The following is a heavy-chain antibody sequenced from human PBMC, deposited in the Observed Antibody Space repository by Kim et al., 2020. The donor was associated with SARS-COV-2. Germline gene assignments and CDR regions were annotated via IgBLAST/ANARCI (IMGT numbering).Heavy chain of an antibody. Sequence: SETLSLTCTVYGESLSGYYWSWIRQPPGEGLEWIGEINHVGTTNYNASLGSRVTISIDTSENRFSLKLISVTAADTATYYCSRTSYSYGSRGWFDPWGRRTLVTVSS. V-gene: IGHV4-34*01. J-gene: IGHJ5*02. CDR2: INHVGTT. CDR1: GESLSGYY. CDR3: SRTSYSYGSRGWFDP. D-gene: IGHD5-18*01.